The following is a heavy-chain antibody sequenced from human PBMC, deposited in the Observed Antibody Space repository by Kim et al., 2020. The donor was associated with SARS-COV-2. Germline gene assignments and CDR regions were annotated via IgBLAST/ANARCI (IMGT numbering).Heavy chain of an antibody. CDR1: GFTFSSYW. CDR3: ARVGAGKTYCSGGSCPLYYFDY. Sequence: GGSLRLSCAASGFTFSSYWMSWVRQAPGKGLEWVANIKQDGSEKYYVDSVKGRFTISRDNAKNSLYLQMNSLRAEDTAVYYCARVGAGKTYCSGGSCPLYYFDYWGQGTLVTVSS. V-gene: IGHV3-7*01. J-gene: IGHJ4*02. CDR2: IKQDGSEK. D-gene: IGHD2-15*01.